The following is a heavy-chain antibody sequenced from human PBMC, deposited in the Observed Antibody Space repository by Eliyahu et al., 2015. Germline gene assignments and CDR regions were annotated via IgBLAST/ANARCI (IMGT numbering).Heavy chain of an antibody. CDR1: GYTFTSLY. V-gene: IGHV1-46*01. D-gene: IGHD1-14*01. CDR3: ARGTIDY. J-gene: IGHJ4*02. CDR2: INPSGGSA. Sequence: QVQLVQSGAEVKKPGASVKVSXKASGYTFTSLYMHWVRQAPGQGLEWMGVINPSGGSATYAQKFQGRVTMTRDTSTSTVYMELSSLRSEDTAVYYCARGTIDYWGQGALVTVSS.